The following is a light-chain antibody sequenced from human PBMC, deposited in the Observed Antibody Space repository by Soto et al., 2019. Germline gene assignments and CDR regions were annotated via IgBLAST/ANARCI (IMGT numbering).Light chain of an antibody. CDR1: QSISSW. CDR2: GAS. V-gene: IGKV1-5*01. J-gene: IGKJ1*01. CDR3: QQYNSYPRT. Sequence: DIQMTQSPSTLSASVGDRVTITCRASQSISSWLAGYQQTPGKAPKLLIYGASSLESGVPSRFSGSGSGTEFTLTISSLQPDDFATYCCQQYNSYPRTFGQGTKVDIK.